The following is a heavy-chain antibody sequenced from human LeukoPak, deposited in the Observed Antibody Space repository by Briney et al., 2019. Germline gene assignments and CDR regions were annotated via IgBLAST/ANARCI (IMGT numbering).Heavy chain of an antibody. Sequence: SETLSLTCTVSGGSISSGSYYWSWIRQPAGKGLEWIGRIYTSGSTNYNPSLKSRVTISVDTSKNQFSLKLSSVTAADTAVYYCARVGADAFDIWGQGTMVTVSS. V-gene: IGHV4-61*02. CDR2: IYTSGST. CDR1: GGSISSGSYY. D-gene: IGHD4/OR15-4a*01. CDR3: ARVGADAFDI. J-gene: IGHJ3*02.